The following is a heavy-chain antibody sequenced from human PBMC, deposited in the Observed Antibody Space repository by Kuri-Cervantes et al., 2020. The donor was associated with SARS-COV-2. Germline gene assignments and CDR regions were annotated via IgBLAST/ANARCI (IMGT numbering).Heavy chain of an antibody. CDR1: GFTSNNYG. CDR2: ISYDGANK. V-gene: IGHV3-30*18. D-gene: IGHD3-3*01. J-gene: IGHJ6*02. Sequence: GGSLRLSCAASGFTSNNYGMHWVRQAPGMGLEWVALISYDGANKNYADSVKGRFTISRDTSNNTLYLQMVSLRPEDTAIYYCAKDYYDFLGACYGMDVWGQGTTVTVSS. CDR3: AKDYYDFLGACYGMDV.